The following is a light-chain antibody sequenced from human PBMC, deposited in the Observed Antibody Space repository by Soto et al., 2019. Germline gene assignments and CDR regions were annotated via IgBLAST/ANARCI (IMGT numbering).Light chain of an antibody. CDR2: SNN. V-gene: IGLV1-44*01. J-gene: IGLJ2*01. CDR3: AAWDDSLNGPVVV. CDR1: SSNIGSNT. Sequence: QSVLTQPPSASGTPGQRVTISCSGSSSNIGSNTVNWYQQLPGTAPKLLIYSNNQRPSGVPVRFSGSKSGTSASLAISGLQSEDEADYYCAAWDDSLNGPVVVFGGGTKLTVL.